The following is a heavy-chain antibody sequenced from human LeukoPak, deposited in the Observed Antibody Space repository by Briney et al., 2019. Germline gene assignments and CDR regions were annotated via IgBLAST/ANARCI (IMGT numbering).Heavy chain of an antibody. Sequence: MFQGRVTMTTDTSTTTAYMGLRSLRSDDTAVYYCAREGIGTWGVFDYWGQGTLVTVSS. CDR3: AREGIGTWGVFDY. V-gene: IGHV1-18*01. D-gene: IGHD1-7*01. J-gene: IGHJ4*02.